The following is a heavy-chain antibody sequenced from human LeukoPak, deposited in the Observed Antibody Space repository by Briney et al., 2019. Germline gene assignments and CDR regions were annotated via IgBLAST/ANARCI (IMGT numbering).Heavy chain of an antibody. V-gene: IGHV3-11*04. Sequence: GGSLRLSCAASGFTFSDYYMSWIRQAPGKGLEWVSYISSSGSTIYYADSVKGRFNISRDNAANSLYLQMHSLRVEDTATYYCARDLLYVTTSDYWGQGTLVTVSS. CDR2: ISSSGSTI. D-gene: IGHD4-11*01. CDR3: ARDLLYVTTSDY. CDR1: GFTFSDYY. J-gene: IGHJ4*02.